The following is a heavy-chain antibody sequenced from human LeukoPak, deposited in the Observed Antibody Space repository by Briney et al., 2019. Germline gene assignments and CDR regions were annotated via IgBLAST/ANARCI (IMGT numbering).Heavy chain of an antibody. CDR1: GYTFTGYY. CDR3: ARSRTPTIFEGKGGDFDY. D-gene: IGHD3-3*01. CDR2: INPNSGGT. J-gene: IGHJ4*02. V-gene: IGHV1-2*02. Sequence: GASVKVSCKASGYTFTGYYTNWVRQAPGQGLEWMGWINPNSGGTNHAQKFQGRVTMTRDTSISTAYMELSSLRSDDTAVYYCARSRTPTIFEGKGGDFDYWGQGTLVTVSS.